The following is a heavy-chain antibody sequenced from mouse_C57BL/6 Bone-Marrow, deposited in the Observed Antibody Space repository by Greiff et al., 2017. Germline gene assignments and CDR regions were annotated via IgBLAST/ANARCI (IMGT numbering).Heavy chain of an antibody. V-gene: IGHV5-12*01. D-gene: IGHD2-4*01. Sequence: DVKLVESGGGLVQPGGSLKLSCAASGFTFSDYYMYWVRQTPEKRLEWVAYISNGGGSTYYPDTVKGRFTISRYNAKNTRYLQMSRLKSEDTAMYYCARQGDYVSWFAYWGQGTLVTVSA. CDR3: ARQGDYVSWFAY. J-gene: IGHJ3*01. CDR2: ISNGGGST. CDR1: GFTFSDYY.